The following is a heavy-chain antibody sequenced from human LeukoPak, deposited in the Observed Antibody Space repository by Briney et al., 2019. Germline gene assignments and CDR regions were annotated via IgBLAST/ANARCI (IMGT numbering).Heavy chain of an antibody. CDR2: IKQDGSEK. CDR3: ARDLNYFDY. Sequence: GGSLRHSCAASGFTFSSFWMTWVRQAPGKGLEWVANIKQDGSEKYYVDSVRGRFTISRDNATNSLYLQMNSLRAEDTAVYYCARDLNYFDYWGQGTLVTVSS. CDR1: GFTFSSFW. J-gene: IGHJ4*02. V-gene: IGHV3-7*01.